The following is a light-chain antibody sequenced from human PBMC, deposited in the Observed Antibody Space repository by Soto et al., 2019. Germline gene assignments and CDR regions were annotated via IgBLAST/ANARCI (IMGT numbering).Light chain of an antibody. V-gene: IGLV7-43*01. Sequence: QTVVTQEPSLTVSPGGTVTLTCASSTVAVTSGYYPNWLQQKPGQAPRALIYSTSNKQSWTPARFSGSLLGGKAALTLSGVQPEDEAEYYCLLYYGGAQLGFGGGTKLTVL. CDR2: STS. CDR3: LLYYGGAQLG. CDR1: TVAVTSGYY. J-gene: IGLJ2*01.